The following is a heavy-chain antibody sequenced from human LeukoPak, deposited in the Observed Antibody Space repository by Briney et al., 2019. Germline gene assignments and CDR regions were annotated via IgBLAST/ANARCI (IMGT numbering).Heavy chain of an antibody. CDR2: MNGGGSS. J-gene: IGHJ4*02. D-gene: IGHD5-18*01. CDR1: GFTFNNYA. Sequence: PGGSLRLSCAAPGFTFNNYAMTWVRQAPGKGLEWVSVMNGGGSSYYADSVKGRFTVSRDNSKNTLYLQMNSLRDEDTAVYYCAKGQGYNYGDSIDYWGQGTLVTVSS. CDR3: AKGQGYNYGDSIDY. V-gene: IGHV3-23*01.